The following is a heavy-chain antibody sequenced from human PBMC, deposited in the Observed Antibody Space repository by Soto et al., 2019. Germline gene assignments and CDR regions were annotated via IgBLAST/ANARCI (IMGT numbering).Heavy chain of an antibody. J-gene: IGHJ4*02. D-gene: IGHD6-13*01. Sequence: VQLVESGGGVVQPGRSLRLSCVASGFLFDTYGMHWVRQTPGKGLEWVAIISYDGSHKEYADSVKGRFAISRDNSENTLYLQMNNLGVEDTALYYCATAASSDHWGQVTQVTVSS. CDR1: GFLFDTYG. V-gene: IGHV3-30*03. CDR2: ISYDGSHK. CDR3: ATAASSDH.